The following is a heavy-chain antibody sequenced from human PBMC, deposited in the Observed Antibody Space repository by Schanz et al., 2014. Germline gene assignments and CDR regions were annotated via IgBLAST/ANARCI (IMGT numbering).Heavy chain of an antibody. J-gene: IGHJ4*02. Sequence: VQLLQFGGGFVQPGGSLRLSCSASGFTFSSYAMHWVRQAPGKGLEWVSSISSSGSYIHYADSVKGRFTISRDNAKNTLYLQMNSLRAGDTAVYYCARGTDWNLHYWGQGALVTVSS. CDR2: ISSSGSYI. CDR3: ARGTDWNLHY. V-gene: IGHV3-21*01. CDR1: GFTFSSYA. D-gene: IGHD1-1*01.